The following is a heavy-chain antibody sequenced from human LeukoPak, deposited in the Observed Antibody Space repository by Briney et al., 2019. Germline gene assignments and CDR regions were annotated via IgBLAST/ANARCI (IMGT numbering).Heavy chain of an antibody. D-gene: IGHD6-19*01. CDR1: GGTFSSYA. V-gene: IGHV1-69*04. CDR3: ARERSSSRPPFDY. CDR2: IIPILGLA. Sequence: ASVKVSCKASGGTFSSYAFSWVRQAPGQGLERMGRIIPILGLADYAQKFQGRVTITADKSTSTAYMEVSSLRSEDTAVYYCARERSSSRPPFDYWGQGTVVTVSS. J-gene: IGHJ4*02.